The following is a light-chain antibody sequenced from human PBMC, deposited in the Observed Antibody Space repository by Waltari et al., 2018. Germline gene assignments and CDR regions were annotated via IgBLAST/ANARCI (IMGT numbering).Light chain of an antibody. Sequence: QSALTQPASVSGSPGQSITIPCTGTSSDVGRHNSVSWYQQRPGKAPKLMISEVSNRPSGVSNRFSGSKSGNTASLTISGLQAEDEADYYCSSYTSSSTLDYVFGTGTKVTVL. V-gene: IGLV2-14*01. CDR1: SSDVGRHNS. CDR3: SSYTSSSTLDYV. J-gene: IGLJ1*01. CDR2: EVS.